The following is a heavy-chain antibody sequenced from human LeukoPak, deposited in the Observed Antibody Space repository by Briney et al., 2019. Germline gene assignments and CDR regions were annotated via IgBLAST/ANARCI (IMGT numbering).Heavy chain of an antibody. CDR1: GGSISNYY. J-gene: IGHJ4*02. CDR3: ARVTRGYMYGNFDY. V-gene: IGHV4-59*12. Sequence: PSETLPITCTVSGGSISNYYWSWIRQPPGKGLEWIGYIYYSGSTNYNPSLKSRVTISVDTSKNQFSLKLSSVTAADTAVYYCARVTRGYMYGNFDYWGQGTLVTVSS. D-gene: IGHD5-18*01. CDR2: IYYSGST.